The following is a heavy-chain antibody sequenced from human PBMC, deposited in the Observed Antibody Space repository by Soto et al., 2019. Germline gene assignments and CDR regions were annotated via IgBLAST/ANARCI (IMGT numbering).Heavy chain of an antibody. D-gene: IGHD3-10*01. Sequence: GGSLRLSCEASGFTFNTFAVHWVRQAPGKGLEWVAITSYDGSNKYYADSLKGRFTISRDNSKNTVFLQMNSLRIEDTGVYYCPRDIINGGCYLKGGYYLGRDVWGKGPTSPVP. CDR2: TSYDGSNK. CDR1: GFTFNTFA. V-gene: IGHV3-30-3*01. CDR3: PRDIINGGCYLKGGYYLGRDV. J-gene: IGHJ6*04.